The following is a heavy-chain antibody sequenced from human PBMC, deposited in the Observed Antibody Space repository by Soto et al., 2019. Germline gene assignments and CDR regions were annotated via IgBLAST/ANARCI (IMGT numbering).Heavy chain of an antibody. D-gene: IGHD3-10*01. J-gene: IGHJ4*02. Sequence: GGSLRLSCAASGFTFSSYHMNWVRQAPGKGLEWVSSITSSGVYYRDSVKGRFTISGDNAKNSLYLQMNSLRAEDTAVYYCARDPSGSGPDFDYWGQGILVTVSS. V-gene: IGHV3-21*01. CDR2: ITSSGV. CDR1: GFTFSSYH. CDR3: ARDPSGSGPDFDY.